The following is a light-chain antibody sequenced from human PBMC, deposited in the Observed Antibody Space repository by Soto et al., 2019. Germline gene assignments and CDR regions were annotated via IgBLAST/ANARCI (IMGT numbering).Light chain of an antibody. Sequence: EIVLTQSPGTLSLSPGKRATVSCRASQTINSGYLAWYQQRPGQAPRLLIYVASNRAAGIPDRFSGSGSGTDFTLTISRLEPEAFAMYYCQQYGSSVYTFGQGTNLES. CDR3: QQYGSSVYT. CDR2: VAS. J-gene: IGKJ2*01. V-gene: IGKV3-20*01. CDR1: QTINSGY.